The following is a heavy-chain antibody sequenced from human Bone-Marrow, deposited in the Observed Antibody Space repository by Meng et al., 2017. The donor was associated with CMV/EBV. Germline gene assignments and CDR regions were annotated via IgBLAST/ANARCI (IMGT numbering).Heavy chain of an antibody. CDR1: GGSISSYY. CDR2: IYYSGST. V-gene: IGHV4-59*12. Sequence: SETLSLTCTVSGGSISSYYWSWIRQPPGKGLEWIGYIYYSGSTNYNPSLKSRVTISVDTSKNQFSLKLSSVTAADTAVYYCAREHYDFWSGYYYYYYYGMDVCGQGTTVTVSS. CDR3: AREHYDFWSGYYYYYYYGMDV. D-gene: IGHD3-3*01. J-gene: IGHJ6*02.